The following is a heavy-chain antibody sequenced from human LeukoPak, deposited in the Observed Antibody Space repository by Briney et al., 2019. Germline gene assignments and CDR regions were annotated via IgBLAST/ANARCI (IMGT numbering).Heavy chain of an antibody. V-gene: IGHV3-11*06. J-gene: IGHJ4*02. CDR1: GFTFSDYY. D-gene: IGHD6-19*01. CDR3: ARVSSSSTNYFDS. CDR2: ISSSSSYT. Sequence: KPGGSLRLSCAASGFTFSDYYMSRIRQAPGKGLEWVSYISSSSSYTNYGDAVKGRFTISRDNAKNSLYLQMNSLRADDTAVYYCARVSSSSTNYFDSWGQGTLVTVSS.